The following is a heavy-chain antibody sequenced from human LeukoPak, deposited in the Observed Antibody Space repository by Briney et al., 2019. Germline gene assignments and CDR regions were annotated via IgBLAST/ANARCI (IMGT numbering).Heavy chain of an antibody. V-gene: IGHV3-74*01. J-gene: IGHJ2*01. CDR1: GFVFSSYW. CDR3: ARSVVSTYWYFDL. CDR2: VYTDGTTT. D-gene: IGHD4-23*01. Sequence: GGSLRLSCAASGFVFSSYWMHWVRQVPGKGLVWVSRVYTDGTTTDFADSVKGRFTVSRDNAKNTLYLQMDSLRAEDTAMYYCARSVVSTYWYFDLWGRGTLVTVSS.